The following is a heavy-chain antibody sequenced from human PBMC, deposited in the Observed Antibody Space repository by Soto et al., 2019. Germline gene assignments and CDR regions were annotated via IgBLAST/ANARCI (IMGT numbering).Heavy chain of an antibody. CDR3: ARLDPDYYDSSGYPDY. D-gene: IGHD3-22*01. CDR2: ISAYNGNT. Sequence: ASVKVSCKASGYTFTSYGIIWVRQAPGQGLEWMGWISAYNGNTNYAQKLQGRVTMTTDTSTSTAYMELRSLRSDDTAVYYCARLDPDYYDSSGYPDYWGQGTLVTVSS. CDR1: GYTFTSYG. J-gene: IGHJ4*02. V-gene: IGHV1-18*01.